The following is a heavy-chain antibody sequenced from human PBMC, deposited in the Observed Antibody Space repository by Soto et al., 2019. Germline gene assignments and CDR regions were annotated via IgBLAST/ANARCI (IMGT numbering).Heavy chain of an antibody. CDR2: ISAHNGNT. CDR1: GYGFTTYG. D-gene: IGHD1-1*01. V-gene: IGHV1-18*01. J-gene: IGHJ4*02. CDR3: ARGRYGDY. Sequence: QVHLVQSGAEVKKPGASVKVSCKGSGYGFTTYGITWVRQAPGQGLEWMAWISAHNGNTNYAQKLQGRVTVTRDTSTISAYMELRSLRSDDTAVYYCARGRYGDYWSLGAVVTVSS.